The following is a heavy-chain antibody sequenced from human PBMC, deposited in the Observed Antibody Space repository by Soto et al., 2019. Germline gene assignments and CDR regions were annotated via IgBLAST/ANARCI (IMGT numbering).Heavy chain of an antibody. CDR2: ISAYNGNT. Sequence: ASVKVSCKASGYTFTSYGISWVRQAPGQGLEWMGWISAYNGNTNYAQKLQGRVTMTTDTPTSTAYMELRSLRSDDTAVYYCARDPWYYYDSSGYYNYYYYYGMDVWGQGTTVTVSS. CDR3: ARDPWYYYDSSGYYNYYYYYGMDV. V-gene: IGHV1-18*01. CDR1: GYTFTSYG. J-gene: IGHJ6*02. D-gene: IGHD3-22*01.